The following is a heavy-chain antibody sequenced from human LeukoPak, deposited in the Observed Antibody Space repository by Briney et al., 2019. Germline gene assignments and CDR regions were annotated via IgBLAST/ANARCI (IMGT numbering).Heavy chain of an antibody. CDR3: ARGYYEPFQS. J-gene: IGHJ4*02. CDR2: VSDTGTT. Sequence: SGTLSLTCNVSGVSIRTSTYYWNWTRQSPGTGLEWIGCVSDTGTTKYNPSLKSRVTISVDTSKNHFSLILMSVTAADTAVYYCARGYYEPFQSWGQGTLVTVSS. D-gene: IGHD3-16*01. CDR1: GVSIRTSTYY. V-gene: IGHV4-61*03.